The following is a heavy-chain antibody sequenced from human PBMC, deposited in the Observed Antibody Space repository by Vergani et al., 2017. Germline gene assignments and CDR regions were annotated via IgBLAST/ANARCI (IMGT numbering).Heavy chain of an antibody. D-gene: IGHD6-19*01. CDR2: IYYSGST. CDR3: AGHSTVEWLVKLGWIDP. CDR1: GASIRSSYYH. J-gene: IGHJ5*02. V-gene: IGHV4-39*01. Sequence: QLQLQESGPGLVKPSATPSMICSVSGASIRSSYYHWGWIRQPPGKGVEWIASIYYSGSTYYNPSLKSRVTISVDTSKNQFSLKLSPVTAADTAVYFCAGHSTVEWLVKLGWIDPRGQGILVTVSS.